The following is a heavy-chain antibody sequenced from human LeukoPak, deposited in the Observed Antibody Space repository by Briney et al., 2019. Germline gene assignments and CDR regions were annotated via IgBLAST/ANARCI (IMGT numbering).Heavy chain of an antibody. Sequence: RASVKVSCQASGYTFTKYGICLVRQAPGQGLEWMGWICAYNGNTNYAQKLQGRVTMTTDTSTSTAYMELRSLSCDDTAVYYCARDRATMGRGVTKTACWGQGTLVTLPS. D-gene: IGHD3-10*01. CDR3: ARDRATMGRGVTKTAC. CDR2: ICAYNGNT. CDR1: GYTFTKYG. V-gene: IGHV1-18*01. J-gene: IGHJ4*02.